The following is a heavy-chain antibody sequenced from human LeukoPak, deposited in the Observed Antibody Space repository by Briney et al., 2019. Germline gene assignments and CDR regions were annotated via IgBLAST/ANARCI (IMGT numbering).Heavy chain of an antibody. J-gene: IGHJ6*03. Sequence: SETLSLTCTVSGGSISSYYWSWIRQPPGKGLEWIGSIYYSGSTYYNPSLKSRVTISVDTSKNQFSLKLSSVTAADTAVYYCARQGYSSGWFYYYYMDVWGKGTTVTISS. CDR1: GGSISSYY. D-gene: IGHD6-19*01. V-gene: IGHV4-39*01. CDR2: IYYSGST. CDR3: ARQGYSSGWFYYYYMDV.